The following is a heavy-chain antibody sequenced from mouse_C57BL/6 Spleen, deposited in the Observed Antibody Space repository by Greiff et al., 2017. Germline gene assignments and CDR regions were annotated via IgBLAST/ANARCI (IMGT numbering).Heavy chain of an antibody. D-gene: IGHD2-5*01. CDR3: ARIAYYSNYGYFDV. Sequence: QVTLKESGPGILQPSQTLSLTCSFSGFSLSTFGMGVGWIRQPSGKGLEWLAHIWWDDDKYYNPALKSRLTISKDTSKNQVFLKIANVVTADTATYYCARIAYYSNYGYFDVWGTGTTVTVSS. V-gene: IGHV8-8*01. J-gene: IGHJ1*03. CDR1: GFSLSTFGMG. CDR2: IWWDDDK.